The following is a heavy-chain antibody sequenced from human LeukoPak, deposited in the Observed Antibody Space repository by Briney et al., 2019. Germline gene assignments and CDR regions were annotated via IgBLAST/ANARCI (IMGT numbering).Heavy chain of an antibody. Sequence: ASVKVYCKTSGYTFTSYYMHWVRQAPGQGLEWKGLINLRGGSATSAQKFHGRVTITADGSTSTAYMGLSSLRSEDTAVYYCARSFPLNWGIIRYWDQGTLVTVSS. CDR3: ARSFPLNWGIIRY. J-gene: IGHJ4*02. D-gene: IGHD3-10*01. CDR1: GYTFTSYY. V-gene: IGHV1-46*01. CDR2: INLRGGSA.